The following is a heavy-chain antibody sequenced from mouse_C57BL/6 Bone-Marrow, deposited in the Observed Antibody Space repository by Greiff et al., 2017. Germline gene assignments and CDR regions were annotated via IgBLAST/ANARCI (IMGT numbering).Heavy chain of an antibody. D-gene: IGHD4-1*01. Sequence: VLLQQSDAGLVKPGASVKLSCKVSGYTFTDHTIHWMQQRPEQGLEWIGYIYPGDGSTKYTEKFKGRATLTADKSSSTAYMQLNSLTSEDSAVYFWANNWDFAYWGQGTLVTVSA. V-gene: IGHV1-78*01. J-gene: IGHJ3*01. CDR3: ANNWDFAY. CDR1: GYTFTDHT. CDR2: IYPGDGST.